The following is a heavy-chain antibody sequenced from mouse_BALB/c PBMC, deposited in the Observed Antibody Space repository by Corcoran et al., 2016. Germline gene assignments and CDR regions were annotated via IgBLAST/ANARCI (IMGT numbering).Heavy chain of an antibody. CDR1: GYTFSSYW. CDR2: ILPRSGST. CDR3: VRQGGTY. Sequence: QVQLQQSGAELMKPGASVKMSCKATGYTFSSYWIGWIKQRPGHGLEWIGEILPRSGSTNYNETFKGKATFTADTSSNTAYMQLSSLTSEDSAVYYCVRQGGTYWGQGTLVTVST. J-gene: IGHJ3*01. V-gene: IGHV1-9*01.